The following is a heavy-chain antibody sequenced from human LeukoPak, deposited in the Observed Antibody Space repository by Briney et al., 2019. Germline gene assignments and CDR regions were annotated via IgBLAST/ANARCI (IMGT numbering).Heavy chain of an antibody. CDR3: ARHLSRLLWFGEPCAAFDI. CDR1: GFTFSSYS. Sequence: GGSLRLSCAASGFTFSSYSMNWVRQAPGKGLEWVSSISGSSYYIYYADSVKGRFTISRDNAKNSLYLQMNSLRAEDTAVYYCARHLSRLLWFGEPCAAFDIWGQGTMVTVSS. V-gene: IGHV3-21*04. J-gene: IGHJ3*02. D-gene: IGHD3-10*01. CDR2: ISGSSYYI.